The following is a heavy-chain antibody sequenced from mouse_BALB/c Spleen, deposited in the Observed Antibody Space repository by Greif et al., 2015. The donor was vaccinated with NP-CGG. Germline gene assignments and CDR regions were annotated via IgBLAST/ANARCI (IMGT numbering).Heavy chain of an antibody. J-gene: IGHJ1*01. D-gene: IGHD1-1*01. CDR2: IYPGDGDT. CDR3: ASKSTVVAPHWYFDV. V-gene: IGHV1-80*01. Sequence: VQLQQSGAELVRPGSSVKISCKASGYAFSSYWMNWVKQRPGQGLEWIGQIYPGDGDTNYNGKFKGKATLTADKSSSTAYMQLSSLTSEDSAVYFCASKSTVVAPHWYFDVWGAGTTVTVSS. CDR1: GYAFSSYW.